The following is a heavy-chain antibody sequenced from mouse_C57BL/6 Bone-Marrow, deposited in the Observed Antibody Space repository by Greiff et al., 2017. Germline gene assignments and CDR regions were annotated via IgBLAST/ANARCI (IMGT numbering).Heavy chain of an antibody. CDR3: ARKGYDGWAWFAY. Sequence: VQLKQSGPGLVQPSQSLSITCTVSGFSLTSYGVHWVRQSPGKGLEWLGVIWSGGSTDYNAAFISRLSISKDNSKSHVFFKMNSLQADDTAIYYCARKGYDGWAWFAYWGQGTLVTVSA. CDR2: IWSGGST. D-gene: IGHD2-3*01. CDR1: GFSLTSYG. J-gene: IGHJ3*01. V-gene: IGHV2-2*01.